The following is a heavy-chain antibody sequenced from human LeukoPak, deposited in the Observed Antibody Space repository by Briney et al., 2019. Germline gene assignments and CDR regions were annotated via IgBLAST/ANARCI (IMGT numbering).Heavy chain of an antibody. Sequence: AGGSLRLSCAASGFTFRSYAMHWVRQAPGKGLEWVAVMSYDGSNKYYADSVKGRFTISRDNSKNTLYLQMNSLRAEDTAVYYCAMTEWPSGPICLAPRDPPLYWGQGTLVTVSS. CDR3: AMTEWPSGPICLAPRDPPLY. D-gene: IGHD5-12*01. CDR1: GFTFRSYA. V-gene: IGHV3-30-3*02. J-gene: IGHJ4*02. CDR2: MSYDGSNK.